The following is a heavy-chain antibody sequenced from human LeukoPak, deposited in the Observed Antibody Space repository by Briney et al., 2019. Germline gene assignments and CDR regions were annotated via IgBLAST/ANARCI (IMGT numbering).Heavy chain of an antibody. CDR1: GFTFSNAW. CDR2: IKSKTDGGTT. CDR3: TTIRRFWGYFDY. V-gene: IGHV3-15*01. D-gene: IGHD3-10*01. Sequence: GGSLRLSCAASGFTFSNAWMSWVRQAPGKGLEWVGRIKSKTDGGTTDYAAPVKGRFTISRDDSKNTLYLQMNSLKTEDTAVYYCTTIRRFWGYFDYWGQGTLVTVSS. J-gene: IGHJ4*02.